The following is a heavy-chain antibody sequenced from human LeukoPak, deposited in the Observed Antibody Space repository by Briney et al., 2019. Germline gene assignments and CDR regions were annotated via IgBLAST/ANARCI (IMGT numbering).Heavy chain of an antibody. D-gene: IGHD1-26*01. CDR3: ASALVGATSGGFDY. CDR1: GFTFSSYA. J-gene: IGHJ4*02. V-gene: IGHV3-23*01. CDR2: ISGSGGST. Sequence: GGSLRLSCAASGFTFSSYAMRWVRQAPGKGLEWVSAISGSGGSTYYADSVKGRFTISRDNSKNALYLQMNSLRAEDTAVYYCASALVGATSGGFDYWGQGTLVTVSS.